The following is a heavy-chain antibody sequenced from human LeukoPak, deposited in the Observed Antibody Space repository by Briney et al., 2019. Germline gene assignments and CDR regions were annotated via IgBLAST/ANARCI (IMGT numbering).Heavy chain of an antibody. D-gene: IGHD3-22*01. J-gene: IGHJ6*03. Sequence: GGSLRLSCAASGFTFSSYWMSWVRQAPGKGLEWVANIKQDGSEKYYVDSVKGRFTISRDNAKNSLYLQMNSLRAEDTAVYYCARDRYYYDSSGYSYYYYYMDVWGKGTTVTISS. CDR1: GFTFSSYW. V-gene: IGHV3-7*01. CDR2: IKQDGSEK. CDR3: ARDRYYYDSSGYSYYYYYMDV.